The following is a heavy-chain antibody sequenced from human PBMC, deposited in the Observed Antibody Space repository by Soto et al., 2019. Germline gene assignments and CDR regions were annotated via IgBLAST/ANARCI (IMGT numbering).Heavy chain of an antibody. V-gene: IGHV4-59*08. J-gene: IGHJ4*02. D-gene: IGHD2-2*01. Sequence: SETLSLTCTVSGGSIYSYYWSWIRQSPEKGLEWIGYIYSSGSTNYNPSLKSRVTISVDTSKNQFSLELSSVTAADTAVYYCARQYCSSTRCYQYFDYWGQGTLVTVSS. CDR1: GGSIYSYY. CDR2: IYSSGST. CDR3: ARQYCSSTRCYQYFDY.